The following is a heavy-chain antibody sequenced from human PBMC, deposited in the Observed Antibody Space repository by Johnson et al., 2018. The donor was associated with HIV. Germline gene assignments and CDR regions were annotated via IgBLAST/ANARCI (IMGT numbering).Heavy chain of an antibody. Sequence: QVQLVESGGGLVQPGGSLRLSCAASGFTFSTYDMHWVRQAPGKGLDWVAVISYDGNNKYYEDSVKGRFTVSRDNAQSSLYLQMNSLRPEDTALYFCAKFPAYGDHDGFDVWGHGTMVTVSS. D-gene: IGHD4/OR15-4a*01. CDR3: AKFPAYGDHDGFDV. CDR2: ISYDGNNK. V-gene: IGHV3-30*18. CDR1: GFTFSTYD. J-gene: IGHJ3*01.